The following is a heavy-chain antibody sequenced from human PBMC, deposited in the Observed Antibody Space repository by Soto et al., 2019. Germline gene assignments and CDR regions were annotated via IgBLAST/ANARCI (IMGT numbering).Heavy chain of an antibody. CDR2: INPSGGGT. CDR1: GYSFISHH. J-gene: IGHJ6*02. CDR3: ARHSQFSCSGGSCSGSMDV. D-gene: IGHD2-15*01. Sequence: QVQLVQSGAEVKKPGASVKVSCEASGYSFISHHMLWVRQAPGQGLEWMGIINPSGGGTRYAQKFQARVTMTRDTSTSTIYMQLTGLRSEDTAVYYCARHSQFSCSGGSCSGSMDVWGQGTTVTVSS. V-gene: IGHV1-46*01.